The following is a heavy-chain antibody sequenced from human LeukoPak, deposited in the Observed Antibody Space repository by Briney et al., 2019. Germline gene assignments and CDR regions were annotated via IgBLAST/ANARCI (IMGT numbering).Heavy chain of an antibody. CDR1: GYTFTSYD. V-gene: IGHV1-8*01. Sequence: GASVKVSCKASGYTFTSYDINWVRQATGQGLEWMGWMNPNSGNTGYAQKFQGRVTMTRNTSISTAYMELSSLRSEDTAVYYCARGRAYSKYYYYYYMDVWGKGTTVTVSS. D-gene: IGHD5-18*01. CDR2: MNPNSGNT. J-gene: IGHJ6*03. CDR3: ARGRAYSKYYYYYYMDV.